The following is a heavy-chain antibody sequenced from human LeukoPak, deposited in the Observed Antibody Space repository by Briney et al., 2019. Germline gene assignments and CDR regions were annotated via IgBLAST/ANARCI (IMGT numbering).Heavy chain of an antibody. CDR3: ARVGLSGSYYSYYAFDI. Sequence: SETLSLTCAVYGGSFSGYYWSWIRQPPGKGLEWIGEINHSGSTNYNPSLKSRVTISVDTSKNQFSLKLSSVTAADTAVYYCARVGLSGSYYSYYAFDIWGQGTMVTVSS. J-gene: IGHJ3*02. CDR1: GGSFSGYY. D-gene: IGHD1-26*01. CDR2: INHSGST. V-gene: IGHV4-34*01.